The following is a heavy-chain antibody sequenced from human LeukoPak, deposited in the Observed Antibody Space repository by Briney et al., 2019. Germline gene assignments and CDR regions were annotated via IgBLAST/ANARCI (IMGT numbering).Heavy chain of an antibody. CDR1: GGSISSSSYY. D-gene: IGHD3-10*01. J-gene: IGHJ4*02. V-gene: IGHV4-39*01. CDR3: ARHEYYGLEGGFDY. CDR2: IYYSGST. Sequence: SETLSLTCTVSGGSISSSSYYWGWLRRPPGKGLERIGNIYYSGSTYYNPSLKSRVTISVDTSKNQFSLTLSSVTAADTAVYYCARHEYYGLEGGFDYWGQGTLVTVSS.